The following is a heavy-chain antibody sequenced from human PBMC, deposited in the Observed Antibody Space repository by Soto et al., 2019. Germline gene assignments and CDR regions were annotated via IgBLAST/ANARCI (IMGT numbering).Heavy chain of an antibody. CDR3: AGQRDSLYRWFDP. D-gene: IGHD4-4*01. CDR2: IYYSGGA. J-gene: IGHJ5*02. CDR1: GGSISSYY. Sequence: QVQLQESGPGLVKPSETLSLICTVSGGSISSYYWNWIRQPPGKGLEWIGYIYYSGGANYNPSLKRRVTRSADPAKNQFSLTLSSVTAADTAVYYCAGQRDSLYRWFDPWGQGTLVTVSS. V-gene: IGHV4-59*08.